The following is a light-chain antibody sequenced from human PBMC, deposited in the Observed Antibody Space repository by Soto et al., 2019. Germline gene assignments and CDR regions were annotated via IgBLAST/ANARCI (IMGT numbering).Light chain of an antibody. CDR2: AAS. J-gene: IGKJ3*01. CDR1: QGISVF. CDR3: LQTYTRTFA. Sequence: DIQMTQSPSSLSASVGDTVTIDCRTSQGISVFLNWYRQKPGRAPELLIYAASNLHTGVSPRFSGAGSGANFTLTITSLQSDDYATYYCLQTYTRTFAFGPGT. V-gene: IGKV1-39*01.